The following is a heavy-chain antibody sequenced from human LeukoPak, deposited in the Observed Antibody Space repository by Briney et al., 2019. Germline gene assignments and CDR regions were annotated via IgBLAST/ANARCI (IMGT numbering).Heavy chain of an antibody. Sequence: SETLSLTCTVSGGSISIYYWNWIRQPPGKGLEWIGSIYNSGSTTYNPSLKSRVTISGDMSKNQFSLKLSSVTAADTAVYYCTRDRELGFWGQGTPVTVSS. D-gene: IGHD1-26*01. CDR3: TRDRELGF. CDR1: GGSISIYY. CDR2: IYNSGST. V-gene: IGHV4-59*01. J-gene: IGHJ4*02.